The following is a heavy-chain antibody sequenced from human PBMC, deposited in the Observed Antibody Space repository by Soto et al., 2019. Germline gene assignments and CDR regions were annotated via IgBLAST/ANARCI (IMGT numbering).Heavy chain of an antibody. CDR2: IIPVFRTS. Sequence: QVQLVQPGAEVKKPGSSVKVSCSASGVTFSSYAFTWVRQAPGQGLEWMGNIIPVFRTSTYAQRFQGRLTISADESTNTVYMELSSLSSDDTAVYFCAKDGSWDGGGGESWGQGTLVIVSS. J-gene: IGHJ4*02. D-gene: IGHD1-26*01. CDR3: AKDGSWDGGGGES. CDR1: GVTFSSYA. V-gene: IGHV1-69*18.